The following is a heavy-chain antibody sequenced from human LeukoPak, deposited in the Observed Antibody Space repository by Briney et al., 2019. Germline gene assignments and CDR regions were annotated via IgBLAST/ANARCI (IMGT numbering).Heavy chain of an antibody. V-gene: IGHV1-2*02. CDR3: ARDVGWPEYYFDY. Sequence: ASVKVSCKASGYTFTSYGISWVRQAPGQGLEWMGWIDPNSGGTNYAQKFQGRVTMTRDTSSSTAYMELSRLRSDDTAVYYCARDVGWPEYYFDYWGQGTLVTVSS. CDR2: IDPNSGGT. J-gene: IGHJ4*02. D-gene: IGHD1-26*01. CDR1: GYTFTSYG.